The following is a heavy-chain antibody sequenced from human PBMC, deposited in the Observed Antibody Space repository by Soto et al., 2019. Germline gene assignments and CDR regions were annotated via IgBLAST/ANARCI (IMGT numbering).Heavy chain of an antibody. CDR2: INHSGST. CDR3: ASRYDFWSGYYGPHYYYYYGMDV. D-gene: IGHD3-3*01. CDR1: GGSFSGYY. Sequence: SETLSLTCAVYGGSFSGYYWSWIRQPPGKGLEWVGEINHSGSTNYNPSLKSRVTISVDMSKNQFSLKLSSVTAADTAVYYCASRYDFWSGYYGPHYYYYYGMDVWGQGTTVTVSS. J-gene: IGHJ6*02. V-gene: IGHV4-34*01.